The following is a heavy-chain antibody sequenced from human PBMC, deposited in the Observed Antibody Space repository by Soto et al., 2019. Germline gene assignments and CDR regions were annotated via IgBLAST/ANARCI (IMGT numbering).Heavy chain of an antibody. D-gene: IGHD3-22*01. Sequence: EVQLVESGGGLVQPEGSLRLSCTASGFSFSSNWMHWVRQVPGKGLVWVARINGDGSTISYVDSVKGRFTISRDNAKSTLYLQMNSLRAEDTAVYYCTSGKIVVSGTDYWGQGTLVTVSS. CDR1: GFSFSSNW. CDR2: INGDGSTI. J-gene: IGHJ4*02. V-gene: IGHV3-74*01. CDR3: TSGKIVVSGTDY.